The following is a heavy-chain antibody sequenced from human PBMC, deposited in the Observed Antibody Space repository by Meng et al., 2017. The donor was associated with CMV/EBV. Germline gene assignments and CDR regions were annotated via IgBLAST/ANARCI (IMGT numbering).Heavy chain of an antibody. J-gene: IGHJ6*02. CDR2: IYNGGST. Sequence: GESLKISCAASGFTVSSNYMSWVRQAPGKGLEWVSVIYNGGSTYYADSVKGRFTISRDNSKNTLYLQMNSLRAEDTAVYYCARDHVRAGYYYYGMDVWGQGTTVTVSS. D-gene: IGHD1-14*01. CDR3: ARDHVRAGYYYYGMDV. CDR1: GFTVSSNY. V-gene: IGHV3-66*02.